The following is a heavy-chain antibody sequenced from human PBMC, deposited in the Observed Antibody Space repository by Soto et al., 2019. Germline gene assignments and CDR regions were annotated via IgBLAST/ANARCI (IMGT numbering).Heavy chain of an antibody. CDR3: ARDQGWLAYVMDV. D-gene: IGHD6-19*01. CDR1: GFTFSSYA. CDR2: ISYDGSNK. Sequence: PGGSLRLSCAASGFTFSSYARHWVRQAPGKGLEWVAVISYDGSNKYYADSVKGRFTISRDNSKNTLYLQMNSLRAEDTAVYYCARDQGWLAYVMDVWGQGTTVTVSS. V-gene: IGHV3-30-3*01. J-gene: IGHJ6*02.